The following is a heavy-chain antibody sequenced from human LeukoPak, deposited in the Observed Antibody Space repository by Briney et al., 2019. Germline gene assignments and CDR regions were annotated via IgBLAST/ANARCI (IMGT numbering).Heavy chain of an antibody. Sequence: SGGSLRLSCAASGFTLSGYFMSWVRQAPGEGLEWVASIKGDGSEKYYVDSVKGRFTISRDNAKNSLYLQMNSLRAEDTAVYYCARDRGWRSSGYYLYYFDFWGQGTLVIVSS. J-gene: IGHJ4*02. V-gene: IGHV3-7*01. CDR3: ARDRGWRSSGYYLYYFDF. CDR2: IKGDGSEK. D-gene: IGHD3-22*01. CDR1: GFTLSGYF.